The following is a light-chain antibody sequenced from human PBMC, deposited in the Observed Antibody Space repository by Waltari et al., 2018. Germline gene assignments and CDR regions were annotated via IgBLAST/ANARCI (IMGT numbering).Light chain of an antibody. V-gene: IGLV1-40*01. J-gene: IGLJ3*02. CDR3: QSYDTSLRVV. CDR2: GST. CDR1: GSKIRAGYA. Sequence: QSVLTQPPSVSGAPGQRVTISCTGPGSKIRAGYAVYWYQQLPRAAPKLLIYGSTSRPLGVPDRFFGSTSGTSASLAITGLQAEDEADYYCQSYDTSLRVVFGGGTKLTVL.